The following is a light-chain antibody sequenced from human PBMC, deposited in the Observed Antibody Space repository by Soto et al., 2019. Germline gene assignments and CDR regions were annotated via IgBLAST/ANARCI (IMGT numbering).Light chain of an antibody. V-gene: IGKV3-20*01. CDR3: RQQGSSPYT. J-gene: IGKJ2*01. CDR2: GAY. Sequence: EILLTQSPGTLSLSPGERATLSCRASQSVRDSYLAWYQQKPGQAPRHLIVGAYGRATGIPDRFSGSGSGTDFALSLSRLEPVDCAVYYLRQQGSSPYTFGEGTKLE. CDR1: QSVRDSY.